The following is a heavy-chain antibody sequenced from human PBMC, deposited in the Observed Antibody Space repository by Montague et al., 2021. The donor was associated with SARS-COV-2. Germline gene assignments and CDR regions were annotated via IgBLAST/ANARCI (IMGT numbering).Heavy chain of an antibody. CDR1: GGSFSGYY. J-gene: IGHJ4*02. CDR2: ITHSGST. Sequence: SETLSLTCAVYGGSFSGYYWSWIRQPPGKGLEWIGGITHSGSTNYNPSLKRRVTISLDTSTNQFSLKLSSVTAADTAVYYCARGRYSSSWYGTKYYFDYCGQGTLVTVSS. CDR3: ARGRYSSSWYGTKYYFDY. D-gene: IGHD6-13*01. V-gene: IGHV4-34*01.